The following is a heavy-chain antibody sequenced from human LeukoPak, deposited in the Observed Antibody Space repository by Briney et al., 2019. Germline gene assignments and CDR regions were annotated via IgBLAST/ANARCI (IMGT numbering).Heavy chain of an antibody. J-gene: IGHJ5*02. CDR1: GGSISSSSYY. D-gene: IGHD2-15*01. CDR2: SYYSGST. CDR3: ARPSYCSGGSCYSRWFDP. V-gene: IGHV4-39*01. Sequence: SETLSLTCTVSGGSISSSSYYWGRIRQPPGKGLDWIGSSYYSGSTYYNPSLKSRVTISVDTSKNQFSLKLSSVTAADTAVYYCARPSYCSGGSCYSRWFDPWGQGTLVTVSS.